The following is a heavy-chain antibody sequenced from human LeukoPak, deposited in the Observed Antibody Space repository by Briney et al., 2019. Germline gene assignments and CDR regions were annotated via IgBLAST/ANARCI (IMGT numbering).Heavy chain of an antibody. J-gene: IGHJ4*02. CDR2: ISAYNGNT. Sequence: GASVKVSCKASGYTFTSYGISWVRRAPGQGLEWMGWISAYNGNTNYAQKLQGRVTMTTDTSTSTAYMELRSLRSDDTAVYYCARDMVRGVTSPYYFDYWGQGALVTVSS. CDR3: ARDMVRGVTSPYYFDY. CDR1: GYTFTSYG. D-gene: IGHD3-10*01. V-gene: IGHV1-18*01.